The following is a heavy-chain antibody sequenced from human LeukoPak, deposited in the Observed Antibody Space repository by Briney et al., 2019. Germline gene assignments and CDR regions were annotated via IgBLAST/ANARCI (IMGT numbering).Heavy chain of an antibody. Sequence: SETLSLTCAVYGGSFSGYYWSWIRQPPGKGLEWIGEINHSGSTNYNPSLKSRVTISVDTSKNQFSLKLSSVTAADTAVYYCARDGMSYGYPYFDYWGQGTLVTVSS. V-gene: IGHV4-34*01. CDR1: GGSFSGYY. J-gene: IGHJ4*02. CDR2: INHSGST. D-gene: IGHD5-18*01. CDR3: ARDGMSYGYPYFDY.